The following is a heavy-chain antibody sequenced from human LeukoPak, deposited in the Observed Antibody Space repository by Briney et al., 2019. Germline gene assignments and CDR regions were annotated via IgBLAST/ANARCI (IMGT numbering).Heavy chain of an antibody. CDR3: AKGKIAVARLNPFYY. CDR1: GFTFSSYA. Sequence: GGSLRLSCAASGFTFSSYAMSWVRQAPGKGLEWVSATSGSGGSTYYADSVKGRFTISRDNSKNTLYLQMNSLRAEDTAVYYCAKGKIAVARLNPFYYWGQGTLVTVSS. D-gene: IGHD6-19*01. CDR2: TSGSGGST. V-gene: IGHV3-23*01. J-gene: IGHJ4*02.